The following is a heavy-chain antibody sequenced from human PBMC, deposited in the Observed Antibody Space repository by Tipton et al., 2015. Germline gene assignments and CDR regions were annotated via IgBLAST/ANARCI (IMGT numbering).Heavy chain of an antibody. V-gene: IGHV4-34*01. CDR3: ACQDYDSLTRDYQTVDY. Sequence: TLSLTCAVYGGSFSGYYWNWIRQTPGKGLEWIGEINHSGYTNYNPSLKTRVTISEDTSKNQFSLKLNSVTAADTAVYYCACQDYDSLTRDYQTVDYWGQGTLVTVSS. D-gene: IGHD3-9*01. J-gene: IGHJ4*02. CDR1: GGSFSGYY. CDR2: INHSGYT.